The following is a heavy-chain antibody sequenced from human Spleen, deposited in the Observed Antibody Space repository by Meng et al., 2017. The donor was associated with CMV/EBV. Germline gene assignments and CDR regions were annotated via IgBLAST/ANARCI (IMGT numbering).Heavy chain of an antibody. CDR3: ARGRSGYGPFTIFGVVIDRYFDY. V-gene: IGHV4-34*01. CDR2: INHSGST. CDR1: YC. D-gene: IGHD3-3*01. Sequence: YCWSWIRQPPGKGLEWIGEINHSGSTNYNPSLKSRVTISVDTSKNQFSLKLSSVTAADTAVYYCARGRSGYGPFTIFGVVIDRYFDYWGQGTLVTVSS. J-gene: IGHJ4*02.